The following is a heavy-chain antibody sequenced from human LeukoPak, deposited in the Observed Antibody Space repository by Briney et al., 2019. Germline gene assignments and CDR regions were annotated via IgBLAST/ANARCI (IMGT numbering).Heavy chain of an antibody. CDR1: GFTFTSDA. J-gene: IGHJ5*02. V-gene: IGHV3-23*01. D-gene: IGHD6-19*01. Sequence: PGGSLRLSRVASGFTFTSDAMNWVRPAPRKGLEWVSSTVSRGTTQYADPVKGRFTVSRDTSKNTLYLQMNSLRADDTAVYYCAKCSTSAYTTGWCNWIDPWGQGTLVTVSS. CDR3: AKCSTSAYTTGWCNWIDP. CDR2: TVSRGTT.